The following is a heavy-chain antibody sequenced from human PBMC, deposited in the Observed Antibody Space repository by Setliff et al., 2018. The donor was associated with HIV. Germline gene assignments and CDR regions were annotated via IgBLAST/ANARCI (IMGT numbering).Heavy chain of an antibody. CDR3: ARKLRPGHGVDV. Sequence: PGGSLRLSCATSGFTFSNYGMHWVRQAPGKGLEWVAFIRYDGSNKYYADSVKGRFTISRDNAKNSMDLQMNSLRAEDTAIYYCARKLRPGHGVDVWGQGTTVTVSS. CDR2: IRYDGSNK. CDR1: GFTFSNYG. J-gene: IGHJ6*02. V-gene: IGHV3-30*02. D-gene: IGHD3-10*01.